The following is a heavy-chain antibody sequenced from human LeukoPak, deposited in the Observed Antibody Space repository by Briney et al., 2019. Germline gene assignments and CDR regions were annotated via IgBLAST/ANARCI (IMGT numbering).Heavy chain of an antibody. Sequence: SETLSLTCTVSGGSISSSSYYWGWIRQPPGKGLEWIGSIYYSGSTYYNPSLKSRVTISVDTSKNQFSLKLSSVTAADTAVYYCAGEQWPDHWGQETLVTVSS. D-gene: IGHD6-19*01. CDR2: IYYSGST. V-gene: IGHV4-39*02. CDR3: AGEQWPDH. CDR1: GGSISSSSYY. J-gene: IGHJ4*02.